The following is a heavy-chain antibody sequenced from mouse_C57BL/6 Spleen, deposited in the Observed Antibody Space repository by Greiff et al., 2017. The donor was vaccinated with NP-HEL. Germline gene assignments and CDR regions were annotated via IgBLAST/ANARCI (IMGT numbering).Heavy chain of an antibody. CDR2: INPNYGTT. CDR3: ARSTTAVDYAMDY. CDR1: GYSFSDYN. J-gene: IGHJ4*01. V-gene: IGHV1-39*01. Sequence: VQLQQSGPELVKPGASVKISCKASGYSFSDYNMNWVKQSNGKSLEWIGVINPNYGTTSYNQKFKGKATLTVDQSSSTAYMQLNSLTSEDSAVYYWARSTTAVDYAMDYWGQGTSVTVSS. D-gene: IGHD6-1*01.